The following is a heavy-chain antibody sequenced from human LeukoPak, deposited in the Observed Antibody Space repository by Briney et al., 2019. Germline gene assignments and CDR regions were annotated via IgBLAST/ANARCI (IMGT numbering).Heavy chain of an antibody. CDR2: IWYDGSNK. CDR3: ARSPEVGYCSSTSCRRGYYYGMDV. V-gene: IGHV3-33*01. D-gene: IGHD2-2*01. Sequence: GGSPRLSCAASGFTFSSYGMHWVRQAPGKGLEWVAVIWYDGSNKYYADSVKGRFTISRDNSKNTLYLQMNSLRAEDTAVYYCARSPEVGYCSSTSCRRGYYYGMDVWGKGTTVTVSS. CDR1: GFTFSSYG. J-gene: IGHJ6*04.